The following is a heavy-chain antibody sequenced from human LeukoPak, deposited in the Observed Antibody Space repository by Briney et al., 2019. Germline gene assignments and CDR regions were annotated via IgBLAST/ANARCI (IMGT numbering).Heavy chain of an antibody. CDR1: GGTFSSYT. CDR3: AAEGDIVVVPAAISRYNWFDP. D-gene: IGHD2-2*02. Sequence: ASVKVSCTASGGTFSSYTISWVRQAPGQGLEWMGRIIPILGIANYAQKVQGRVTITADKSTSTAYMELSSLRSEDTAVYYCAAEGDIVVVPAAISRYNWFDPWGQGTLVTVSS. V-gene: IGHV1-69*02. CDR2: IIPILGIA. J-gene: IGHJ5*02.